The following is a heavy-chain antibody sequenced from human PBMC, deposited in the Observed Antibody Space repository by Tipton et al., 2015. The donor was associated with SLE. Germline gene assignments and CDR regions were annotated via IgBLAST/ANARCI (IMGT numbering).Heavy chain of an antibody. CDR2: IYHSGST. CDR3: ARGTHCGGDCYYGY. Sequence: LRLSCAVSGYSISSGYYWGWIRQPPGKGLEWIGSIYHSGSTYYNPSLKSRVTISVDTSKNQFSLKLSSVTAADTAVYYCARGTHCGGDCYYGYWGQGTLVTVSS. CDR1: GYSISSGYY. J-gene: IGHJ4*02. D-gene: IGHD2-21*01. V-gene: IGHV4-38-2*01.